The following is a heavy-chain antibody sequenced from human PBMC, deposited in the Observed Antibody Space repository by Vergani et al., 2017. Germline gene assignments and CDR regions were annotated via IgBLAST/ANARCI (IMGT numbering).Heavy chain of an antibody. CDR3: ARTVRGVNRYYYCMDG. CDR2: IEPSDSYT. CDR1: GYSFTSYW. D-gene: IGHD3-10*01. Sequence: DVQLVQSGAEVKKPGESLRISCKGSGYSFTSYWIRWVRQMPGKGLEGMGRIEPSDSYTNYSPSFQGHVTISADKYISTAYLQWSSLKASDTAMYYCARTVRGVNRYYYCMDGWGQGTTVTVSS. J-gene: IGHJ6*02. V-gene: IGHV5-10-1*01.